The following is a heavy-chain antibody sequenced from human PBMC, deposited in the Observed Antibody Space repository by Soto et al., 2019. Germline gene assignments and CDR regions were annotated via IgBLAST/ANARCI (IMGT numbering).Heavy chain of an antibody. CDR3: ARAGYCTGGSCYVLPNYYYYYMDV. Sequence: EVQLVESGGGLVKPGGSLRLSCAASGFTFSSYSMNWVRQAPGKGLEWVSSISSSSSYIYYADSVKGRFTISRDNAKNSLYLQMNSLRAADTAVYYCARAGYCTGGSCYVLPNYYYYYMDVWGKGTTVTVSS. J-gene: IGHJ6*03. V-gene: IGHV3-21*01. CDR1: GFTFSSYS. D-gene: IGHD2-15*01. CDR2: ISSSSSYI.